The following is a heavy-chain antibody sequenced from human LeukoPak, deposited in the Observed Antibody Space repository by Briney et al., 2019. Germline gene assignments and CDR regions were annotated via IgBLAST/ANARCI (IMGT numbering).Heavy chain of an antibody. J-gene: IGHJ4*02. CDR2: MNPNSGNT. CDR1: GYTFTSYD. V-gene: IGHV1-8*03. CDR3: ASAIVGDFWSGYY. Sequence: ASVKVSCKASGYTFTSYDINWVRPATGQGHEWMGWMNPNSGNTGYAQKFQGRVTITRNTSISTAYMELSSLRSEDTAVYYCASAIVGDFWSGYYWGQGTLVTVSS. D-gene: IGHD3-3*01.